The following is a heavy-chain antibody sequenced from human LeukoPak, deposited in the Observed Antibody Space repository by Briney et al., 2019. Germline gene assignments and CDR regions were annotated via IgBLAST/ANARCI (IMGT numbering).Heavy chain of an antibody. J-gene: IGHJ5*02. V-gene: IGHV1-18*01. CDR3: ARDARITIFGVGFNWFDP. CDR1: GYTFTSYG. CDR2: ISAYNGNT. D-gene: IGHD3-3*01. Sequence: ASVKVSCKASGYTFTSYGISWVRQAPGQGLEWMGWISAYNGNTNYAQKLQGRVTMTTDTSTSTAYMELRSLRSDDTAVYYCARDARITIFGVGFNWFDPWGQGTLVTVSS.